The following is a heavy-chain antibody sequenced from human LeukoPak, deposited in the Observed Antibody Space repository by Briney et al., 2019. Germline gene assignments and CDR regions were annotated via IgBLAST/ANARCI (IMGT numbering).Heavy chain of an antibody. CDR2: IGWNSGGI. Sequence: GGSLRLSCAASGFTFDDYAMHWVRQAPGKGLEWVSGIGWNSGGIVYADSMKGRFTISRDNAKNSLYLQMNSLGAEDTALYYCVKVTAAGFVDHWGQGTLVTVSS. CDR3: VKVTAAGFVDH. CDR1: GFTFDDYA. J-gene: IGHJ4*02. D-gene: IGHD6-13*01. V-gene: IGHV3-9*01.